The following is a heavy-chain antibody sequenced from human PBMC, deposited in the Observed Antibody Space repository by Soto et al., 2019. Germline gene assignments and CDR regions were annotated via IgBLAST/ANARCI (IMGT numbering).Heavy chain of an antibody. CDR1: GYGFNNYD. Sequence: ASVKVSRKASGYGFNNYDINWVRHAPGQGLEWMGWVNPKSANTGYAQKFQGRVTMTRDTSITTAYMELTSLTSEDTAVYYCARDKAGTTGTTPPYYYYGMDVWGQETTVTVSS. CDR2: VNPKSANT. J-gene: IGHJ6*02. D-gene: IGHD1-1*01. CDR3: ARDKAGTTGTTPPYYYYGMDV. V-gene: IGHV1-8*01.